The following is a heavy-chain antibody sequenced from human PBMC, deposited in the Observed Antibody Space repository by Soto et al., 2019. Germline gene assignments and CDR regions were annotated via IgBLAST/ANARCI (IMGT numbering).Heavy chain of an antibody. J-gene: IGHJ4*02. Sequence: GGSLRLSCAASGLTFSSYAMSWVRQAPGKGLEWVSAISGSGGSTYYADSVKGRFTISRDNSKNTLYLQMNSLRAEDTAVYYCAHRNYYESRGYYYYFDYWGQGTLVTVSS. D-gene: IGHD3-22*01. V-gene: IGHV3-23*01. CDR1: GLTFSSYA. CDR3: AHRNYYESRGYYYYFDY. CDR2: ISGSGGST.